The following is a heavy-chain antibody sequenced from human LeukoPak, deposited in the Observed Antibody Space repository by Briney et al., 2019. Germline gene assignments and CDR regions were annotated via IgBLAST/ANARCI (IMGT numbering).Heavy chain of an antibody. CDR2: IRYDGSDK. CDR3: AKDDYYDSSGDPNWFDP. J-gene: IGHJ5*02. Sequence: GGSLRLSCAASGFTFSVYSMHWVRQAPGKGLEWVAFIRYDGSDKYYADSVKGRFTISRDNSKNTLYLQMNSLRAEDTAVYFCAKDDYYDSSGDPNWFDPWGQGTLVTVSS. D-gene: IGHD3-22*01. CDR1: GFTFSVYS. V-gene: IGHV3-30*02.